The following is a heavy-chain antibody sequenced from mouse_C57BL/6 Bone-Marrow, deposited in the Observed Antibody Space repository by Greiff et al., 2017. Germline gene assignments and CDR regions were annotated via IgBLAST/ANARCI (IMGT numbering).Heavy chain of an antibody. D-gene: IGHD2-1*01. V-gene: IGHV1-55*01. CDR3: ARGGNYDYYAMDY. J-gene: IGHJ4*01. CDR1: GYTFTSYW. Sequence: QVQLQQPGAELVKPGASVKMSCKASGYTFTSYWITWVKQRPGQGLEWIGDIYPGSGSTNYNEKFKSKATLTVDTSSSTAYMQLRSLTSEDSAVYYWARGGNYDYYAMDYWGQGTSVTVSS. CDR2: IYPGSGST.